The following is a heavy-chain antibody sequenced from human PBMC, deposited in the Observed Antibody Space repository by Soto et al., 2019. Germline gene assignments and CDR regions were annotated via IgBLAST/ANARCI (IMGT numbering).Heavy chain of an antibody. CDR1: GFTFSSYG. V-gene: IGHV3-33*01. J-gene: IGHJ4*02. CDR3: ARDLRGYSGYDPIDY. D-gene: IGHD5-12*01. Sequence: QVQLVESGGGVVQPGRSLRLSCAASGFTFSSYGMHWVRQAPGKGLEWVAVIWYDGSNKYYADSVKGRFTISRDNSKNTRFLQKNSLRSEDTAVYYCARDLRGYSGYDPIDYWGQGTLVTVSS. CDR2: IWYDGSNK.